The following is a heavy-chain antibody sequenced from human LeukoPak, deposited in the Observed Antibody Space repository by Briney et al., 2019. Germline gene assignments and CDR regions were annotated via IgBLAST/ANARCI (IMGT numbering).Heavy chain of an antibody. J-gene: IGHJ4*02. Sequence: GGSLRLSCAVSGFSFRNYWMSWVRQAPGKGLEWVANIKQDGSEKFYVDSVKGRFTISRDNAENSLYLQMNSLRAEDTAVFYCARDFSSGWYGHQGYFDYWGQGTLVTVSA. D-gene: IGHD6-19*01. V-gene: IGHV3-7*03. CDR3: ARDFSSGWYGHQGYFDY. CDR1: GFSFRNYW. CDR2: IKQDGSEK.